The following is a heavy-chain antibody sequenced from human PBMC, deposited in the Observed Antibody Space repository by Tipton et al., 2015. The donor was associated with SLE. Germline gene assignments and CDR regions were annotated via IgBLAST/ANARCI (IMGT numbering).Heavy chain of an antibody. CDR3: ARSPVDYWNGYSA. CDR2: ITGSGDRT. J-gene: IGHJ4*02. V-gene: IGHV3-23*01. D-gene: IGHD3-3*01. CDR1: GFTFARYG. Sequence: SLRLSCATSGFTFARYGMSWVRQAPGKGLEWVSAITGSGDRTYYIDSVKGRFTISRDNSKNSLYLQMNGLRAEDTAVYYCARSPVDYWNGYSAWGQGTLVAVSS.